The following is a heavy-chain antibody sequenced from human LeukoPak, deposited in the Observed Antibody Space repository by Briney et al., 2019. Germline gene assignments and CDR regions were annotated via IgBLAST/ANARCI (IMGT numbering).Heavy chain of an antibody. CDR2: ISYDGSNK. J-gene: IGHJ4*02. D-gene: IGHD3-10*01. CDR3: ARGVGYFDY. Sequence: GGTLRLSCAASGFTFSSYGMSWVRQAPGKGLEWVAVISYDGSNKYYADSVKGRFTISRDNSKNTLYLQMNSLRAEDTAVYYCARGVGYFDYWGQGTLVTVSS. V-gene: IGHV3-30*03. CDR1: GFTFSSYG.